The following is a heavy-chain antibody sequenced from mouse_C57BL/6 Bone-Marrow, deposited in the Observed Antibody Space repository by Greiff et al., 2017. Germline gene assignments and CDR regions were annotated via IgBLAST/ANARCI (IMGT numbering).Heavy chain of an antibody. Sequence: QVQLKQPGAELVRPGTSVKMSCKASGYTFTNYWIGWAKQRPGHGLEWIGDIYPGGGYTNYNEKFKGKATLTVDKSSSTAYMQFSSLTSEDSAIYYCARYVRMDYWGQGTSVTVSS. CDR3: ARYVRMDY. J-gene: IGHJ4*01. CDR1: GYTFTNYW. V-gene: IGHV1-63*01. CDR2: IYPGGGYT.